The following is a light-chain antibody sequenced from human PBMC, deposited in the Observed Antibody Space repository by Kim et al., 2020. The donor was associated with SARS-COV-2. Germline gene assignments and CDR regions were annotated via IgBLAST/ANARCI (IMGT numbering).Light chain of an antibody. V-gene: IGKV3-20*01. J-gene: IGKJ3*01. CDR3: QHYGTSRVT. CDR2: STS. CDR1: QSVSSNY. Sequence: SPVDRPSLSCWASQSVSSNYLAWYQQNTGHAPRLLIYSTSSRATGIPDRFSGSWSGTDFTLIISRLEPEDFAVYYCQHYGTSRVTFGPGNKVDIK.